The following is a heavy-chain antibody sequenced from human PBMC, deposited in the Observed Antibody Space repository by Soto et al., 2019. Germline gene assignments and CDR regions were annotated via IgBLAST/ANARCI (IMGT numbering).Heavy chain of an antibody. CDR1: GFSLTTSGVG. V-gene: IGHV2-5*02. D-gene: IGHD3-3*01. CDR2: IYWDDDK. CDR3: AHRVLRTVFGLVTTTAIYFDF. J-gene: IGHJ4*02. Sequence: QITLNESGPTQVKPRQTLTLTCTFYGFSLTTSGVGVGWIRQSPGKAPEWLALIYWDDDKRYSPSLKSRLTITKDTSKNQVVLTMADLDPADTATYYCAHRVLRTVFGLVTTTAIYFDFWGLGTPVAVSS.